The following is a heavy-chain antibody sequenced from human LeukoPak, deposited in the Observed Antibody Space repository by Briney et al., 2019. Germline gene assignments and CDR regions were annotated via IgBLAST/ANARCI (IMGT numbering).Heavy chain of an antibody. CDR1: GGSISSGGYS. Sequence: KTSQTLSLTCAVSGGSISSGGYSWSWIRQPPGKGLEWIGYIYHSGSTYYNPSLKSRVTISVDRSKNQFSLKLSSVTAADTAVYYCARGFGELLHFDYWGQGTLVTVSS. D-gene: IGHD3-10*01. CDR2: IYHSGST. V-gene: IGHV4-30-2*01. CDR3: ARGFGELLHFDY. J-gene: IGHJ4*02.